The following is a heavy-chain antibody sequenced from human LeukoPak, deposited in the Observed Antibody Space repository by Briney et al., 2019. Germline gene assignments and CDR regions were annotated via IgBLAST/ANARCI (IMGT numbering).Heavy chain of an antibody. Sequence: PSETLSLTCAVSGYSISSGYYWGWIRQPPGKGLEWFGSIYHSGSTYYNPSLKSRVTISVDTSKNQFSLKLSSVTAADTAVYYCARDRSRIVVVPAAMNDAFDIWGQGTMVTVSS. V-gene: IGHV4-38-2*02. CDR1: GYSISSGYY. CDR2: IYHSGST. D-gene: IGHD2-2*01. CDR3: ARDRSRIVVVPAAMNDAFDI. J-gene: IGHJ3*02.